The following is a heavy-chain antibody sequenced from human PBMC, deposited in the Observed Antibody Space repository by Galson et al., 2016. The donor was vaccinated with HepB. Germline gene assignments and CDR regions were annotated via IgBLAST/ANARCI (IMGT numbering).Heavy chain of an antibody. CDR2: VSYAGSNK. CDR1: GFTFNSYG. V-gene: IGHV3-30*18. Sequence: SLRLSCAASGFTFNSYGMHWVRQAPGMGLEWVANVSYAGSNKYYADSVKGRFTISRDNSKNTQYLQMNRLRAEDTAVYYCAKGGPGGEFDHWGQGTLVTVSS. D-gene: IGHD3-16*01. CDR3: AKGGPGGEFDH. J-gene: IGHJ4*02.